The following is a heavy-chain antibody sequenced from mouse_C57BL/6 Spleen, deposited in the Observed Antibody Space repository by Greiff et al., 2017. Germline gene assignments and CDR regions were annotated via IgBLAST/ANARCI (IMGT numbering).Heavy chain of an antibody. CDR2: IDPETGGT. CDR1: GYTFTDYE. D-gene: IGHD4-1*01. CDR3: TRTGSWFAY. J-gene: IGHJ3*01. V-gene: IGHV1-15*01. Sequence: QVQLKQSGAELVRPGASVTLSCTASGYTFTDYEMHWVKQTPVHGLEWIGAIDPETGGTAYNQKFKGKAILTTDKSSSTAYMELRSLTSEDSAVDYCTRTGSWFAYWGQGTLVTVSA.